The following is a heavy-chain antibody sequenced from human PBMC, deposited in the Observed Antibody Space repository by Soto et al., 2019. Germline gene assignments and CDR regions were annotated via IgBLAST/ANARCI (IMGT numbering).Heavy chain of an antibody. CDR3: ARVRDGYRGYFDS. CDR2: ISTSGSSK. V-gene: IGHV3-48*03. CDR1: GFTFSSYE. D-gene: IGHD5-18*01. J-gene: IGHJ4*02. Sequence: EVQLAESGGGLGQPGGSLRLSCAASGFTFSSYEMNWVRQAPGKVLEWISYISTSGSSKYYADSVKGRFTISRDNAKNARYLQMNSLRAEDTAVYYCARVRDGYRGYFDSWGQGTLVTVSS.